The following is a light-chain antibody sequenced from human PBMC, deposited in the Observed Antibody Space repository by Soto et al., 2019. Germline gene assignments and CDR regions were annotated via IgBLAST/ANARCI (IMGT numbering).Light chain of an antibody. V-gene: IGLV2-14*01. Sequence: QSVLTQPASVSGSPRQSITISCTGTSSDVGGYNFVSWYQQHPVKAPKLMIFEVSNRPSWVSNRFSGSKSGNTSSLTISGLQAEDAADYYCSSYTSTSTFVFGTGTKGTV. J-gene: IGLJ1*01. CDR3: SSYTSTSTFV. CDR1: SSDVGGYNF. CDR2: EVS.